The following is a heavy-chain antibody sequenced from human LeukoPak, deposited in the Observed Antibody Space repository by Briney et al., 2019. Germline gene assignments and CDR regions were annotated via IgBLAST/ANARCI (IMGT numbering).Heavy chain of an antibody. CDR3: ARRRTYSSNWLPSFDY. D-gene: IGHD6-13*01. J-gene: IGHJ4*02. Sequence: KCGESLKISCKGSGYSFSSYWINWVRQMPGKGLEWIGRIDPSDSYTNYSPSFQGHVTISVDKSISTTYLQWSSLKASDTAIYYCARRRTYSSNWLPSFDYWGQGTLVTVSS. CDR1: GYSFSSYW. CDR2: IDPSDSYT. V-gene: IGHV5-10-1*01.